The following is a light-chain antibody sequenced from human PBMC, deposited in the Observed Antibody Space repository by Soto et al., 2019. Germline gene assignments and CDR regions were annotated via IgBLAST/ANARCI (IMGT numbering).Light chain of an antibody. CDR3: QQSYSTLYT. CDR1: QSISSY. J-gene: IGKJ2*01. Sequence: DIQMTQSPSSLSASVGDRVTITCRASQSISSYLNWYQQKPGKAPKLLIYAASSLQIGVLSRFSGNASRTDFTLTIGSLKPEDFATYYCQQSYSTLYTFGHGTNMKIK. CDR2: AAS. V-gene: IGKV1-39*01.